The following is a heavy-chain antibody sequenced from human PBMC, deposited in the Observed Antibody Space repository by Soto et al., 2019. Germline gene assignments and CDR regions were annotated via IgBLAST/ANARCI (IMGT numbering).Heavy chain of an antibody. CDR1: GFTFSSYG. CDR3: ARDQGSGWFPLGY. D-gene: IGHD6-19*01. J-gene: IGHJ4*02. V-gene: IGHV3-33*01. CDR2: IWYVGSNK. Sequence: GESLKISCAASGFTFSSYGMHWVRQAPGKGLEWGAVIWYVGSNKYYADSVKGRFTISRDNSKNTLYLQMNSLRAEDTAVYYCARDQGSGWFPLGYWGQGTLVTVSS.